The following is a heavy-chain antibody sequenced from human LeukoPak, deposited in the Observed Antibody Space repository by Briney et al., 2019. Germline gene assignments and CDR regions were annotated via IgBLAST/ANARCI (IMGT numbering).Heavy chain of an antibody. CDR2: ISWNSGSI. Sequence: PGGSLRLSCAASGFTFHDYAMHWVRQAPGKGLEWVSGISWNSGSIGYADSVKGRFTISRDNAKNSLYLQMNSLRAEDTALYYCAKARYSSSWYYFDYWGQGTLVTASS. V-gene: IGHV3-9*01. CDR3: AKARYSSSWYYFDY. J-gene: IGHJ4*02. D-gene: IGHD6-13*01. CDR1: GFTFHDYA.